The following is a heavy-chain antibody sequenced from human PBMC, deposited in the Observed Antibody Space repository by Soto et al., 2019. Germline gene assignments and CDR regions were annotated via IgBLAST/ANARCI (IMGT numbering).Heavy chain of an antibody. D-gene: IGHD4-17*01. CDR1: GGSFSGYF. CDR3: ARSGRSDYRRYFDL. V-gene: IGHV4-34*01. CDR2: VDHSGST. J-gene: IGHJ2*01. Sequence: SETLSLTCAVYGGSFSGYFWTWIRQSPGEGLEWIGEVDHSGSTNYNPPLKTRVSISLDTSKAQFSLKMTSVTAADTAVYYCARSGRSDYRRYFDLWGRGTLVTVSS.